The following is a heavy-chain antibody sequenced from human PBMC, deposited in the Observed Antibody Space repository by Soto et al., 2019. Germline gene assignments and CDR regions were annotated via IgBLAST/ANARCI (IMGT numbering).Heavy chain of an antibody. Sequence: QVQLVESGGGVVQPGRSLRLSCAASGFTFSSYGMHWVRQAPGKGLEWVAVISYDGSNKYYADSVKGRFTISRDNSKNTRYLQMNSLRAEDTAVYYCAKGSEWPYFDYWGQGTLVTVSS. V-gene: IGHV3-30*18. CDR3: AKGSEWPYFDY. D-gene: IGHD3-3*01. CDR1: GFTFSSYG. J-gene: IGHJ4*02. CDR2: ISYDGSNK.